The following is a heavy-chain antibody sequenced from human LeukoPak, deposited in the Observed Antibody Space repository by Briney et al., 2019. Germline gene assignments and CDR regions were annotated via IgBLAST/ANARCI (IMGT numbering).Heavy chain of an antibody. CDR1: GGSSSGYY. V-gene: IGHV4-34*01. J-gene: IGHJ6*03. Sequence: SETLSLTCAVYGGSSSGYYWSWIRQPPGKGLEWIGEINHSGSTNYNPSLKSRVTISVDTSKNQFSLKLSSVTAADTAVYYCASGRYYYGSGSYLGYYYYYMDVWGKGTTVTVSS. CDR2: INHSGST. D-gene: IGHD3-10*01. CDR3: ASGRYYYGSGSYLGYYYYYMDV.